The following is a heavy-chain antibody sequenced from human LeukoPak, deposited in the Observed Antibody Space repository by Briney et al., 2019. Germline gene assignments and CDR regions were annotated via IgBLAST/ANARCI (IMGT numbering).Heavy chain of an antibody. CDR3: ARGYYYYYYMDV. CDR2: INHSGST. V-gene: IGHV4-34*01. J-gene: IGHJ6*03. Sequence: PSETLSLTCAVYGGSFSGYYWSWIRQPPGKGLEWIGEINHSGSTNYNPSLKSRVTISVDTSKNQFSLELSVTAADTAVYYCARGYYYYYYMDVWGKGTTVTVSS. CDR1: GGSFSGYY.